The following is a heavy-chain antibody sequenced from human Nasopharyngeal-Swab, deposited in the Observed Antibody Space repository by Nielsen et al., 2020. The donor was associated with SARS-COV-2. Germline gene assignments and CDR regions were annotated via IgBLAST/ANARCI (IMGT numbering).Heavy chain of an antibody. J-gene: IGHJ5*02. CDR1: GYTLTELS. V-gene: IGHV3-33*01. Sequence: SCKVSGYTLTELSMHWVRQAPGKGLEWVAVIWYDGSNKYYADSVKGRFTISRDNSKNTLYLQMNSLRAEDTAVYYCARDAPYDFWNRYNWFDPWGQGTLVTVSS. CDR3: ARDAPYDFWNRYNWFDP. D-gene: IGHD3-3*01. CDR2: IWYDGSNK.